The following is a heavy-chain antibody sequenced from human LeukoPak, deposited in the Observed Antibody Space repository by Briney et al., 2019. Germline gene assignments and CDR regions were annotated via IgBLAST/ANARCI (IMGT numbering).Heavy chain of an antibody. Sequence: PGGSLRLSCAASGFTFSSYVMSWVRQAPGKGLEWVSAISGSDGRTYYADSVKGRFTISRDNSKNTLYLQINSLRAEDTAVYYCAGSGYSSGWRDYWGQGTLVTVSS. V-gene: IGHV3-23*01. CDR2: ISGSDGRT. D-gene: IGHD6-19*01. CDR3: AGSGYSSGWRDY. J-gene: IGHJ4*02. CDR1: GFTFSSYV.